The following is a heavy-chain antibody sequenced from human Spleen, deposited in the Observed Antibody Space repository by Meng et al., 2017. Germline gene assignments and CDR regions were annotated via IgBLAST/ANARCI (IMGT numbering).Heavy chain of an antibody. J-gene: IGHJ6*02. CDR3: ARGSYGRDPGYYYYYGMDV. Sequence: ASVKVSCKASGYSFTGYYMHWVRQAPGQGLEWMGRINPNSGGTNYAQKFQGRVTMTRDTSISTAYMELSRLLSDDTAVYYCARGSYGRDPGYYYYYGMDVWGQGTTVTVSS. CDR1: GYSFTGYY. D-gene: IGHD5-18*01. V-gene: IGHV1-2*06. CDR2: INPNSGGT.